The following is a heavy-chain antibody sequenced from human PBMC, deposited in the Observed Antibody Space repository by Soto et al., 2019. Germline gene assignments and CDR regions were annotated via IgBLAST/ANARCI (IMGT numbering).Heavy chain of an antibody. CDR3: ARAPNPEYSSSSGWFDP. D-gene: IGHD6-6*01. J-gene: IGHJ5*02. CDR1: GGSISSGDYY. CDR2: IYYSGST. Sequence: QVQLLESGPGLVKPSQTLSLTCTVSGGSISSGDYYWSWIRQPPGKGLEWIGYIYYSGSTYYNPSLKSRVTISVDTSKNQFSLKLSSVTAADTAVYYCARAPNPEYSSSSGWFDPWGQGTLVTVSS. V-gene: IGHV4-30-4*01.